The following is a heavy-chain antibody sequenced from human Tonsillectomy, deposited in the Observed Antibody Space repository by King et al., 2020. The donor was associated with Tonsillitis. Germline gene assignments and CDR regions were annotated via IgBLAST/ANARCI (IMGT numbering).Heavy chain of an antibody. CDR1: GFTFSSYA. V-gene: IGHV3-30-3*01. CDR2: ISYDGSNK. J-gene: IGHJ4*02. CDR3: ARGENIDYFDY. D-gene: IGHD2/OR15-2a*01. Sequence: QVQLVESGGGVVQPGRSLRLSCAASGFTFSSYAMHWVRQGPGKGLEWVAVISYDGSNKYYADSVKGRFTISRDNSKNTLYLQMNSLRAEDTAVYYCARGENIDYFDYWGQGTLVTVSS.